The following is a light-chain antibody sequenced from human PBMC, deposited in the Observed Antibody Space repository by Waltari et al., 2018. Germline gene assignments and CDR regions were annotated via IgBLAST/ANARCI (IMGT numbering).Light chain of an antibody. CDR1: QRFTCN. CDR3: HQYNNLQT. J-gene: IGKJ2*01. CDR2: DAS. Sequence: EIVMTQSPAALSVSHWERATLSGTASQRFTCNLAWYQKKRGRSPRLLIDDASIRATGIPARCSGRGSGTEFTLTISSMQSEDFAVYYWHQYNNLQTFGQGTKLELK. V-gene: IGKV3D-15*01.